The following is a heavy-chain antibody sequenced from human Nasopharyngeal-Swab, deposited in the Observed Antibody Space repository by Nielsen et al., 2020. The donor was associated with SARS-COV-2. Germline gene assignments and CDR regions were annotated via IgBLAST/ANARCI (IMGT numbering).Heavy chain of an antibody. J-gene: IGHJ6*02. CDR3: ASLLWFGELPSDYYYYGMDV. Sequence: SLKISCAASGFTFSGYYMSWIRQAPGKGLEWVSYISSSGSTIYYADSVKGRFTISRDNAKNSLYLQMNSLRAEDTAVYYCASLLWFGELPSDYYYYGMDVWGQGTTVTVSS. V-gene: IGHV3-11*04. CDR1: GFTFSGYY. D-gene: IGHD3-10*01. CDR2: ISSSGSTI.